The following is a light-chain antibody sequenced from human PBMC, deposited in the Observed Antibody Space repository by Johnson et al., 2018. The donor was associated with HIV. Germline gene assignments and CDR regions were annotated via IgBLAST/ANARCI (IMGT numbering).Light chain of an antibody. V-gene: IGLV1-51*01. CDR2: DNN. J-gene: IGLJ1*01. CDR3: GTCDSSLSQVV. CDR1: SSNIGNNY. Sequence: QSVLTQPPSVSAAPGQKVTISCSGSSSNIGNNYVSWYQQLPGTAPKFLIYDNNKRPSGIPDRFSGSKSGTSATLGITGLQTGDEADYYCGTCDSSLSQVVFVTGTKVTVL.